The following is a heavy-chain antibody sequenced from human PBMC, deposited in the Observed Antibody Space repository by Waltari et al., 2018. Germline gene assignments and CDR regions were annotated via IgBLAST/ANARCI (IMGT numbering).Heavy chain of an antibody. CDR1: GFPVIIIY. V-gene: IGHV3-66*01. J-gene: IGHJ4*02. CDR2: ISSGGGT. CDR3: ARVAAGTTGPIDY. Sequence: DVKLVESGGQLVQPGGSLRLACAASGFPVIIIYMTWVRQAPGRGLEWISLISSGGGTSDADSVKGRFTITRDSSKNTLFLQMNSLRVEDTAVYYCARVAAGTTGPIDYWGQGAQVTVSS. D-gene: IGHD1-1*01.